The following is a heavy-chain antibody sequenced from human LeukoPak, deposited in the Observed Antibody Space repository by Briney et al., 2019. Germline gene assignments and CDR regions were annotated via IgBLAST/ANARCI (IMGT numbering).Heavy chain of an antibody. CDR2: IIPIFGTA. D-gene: IGHD1-26*01. V-gene: IGHV1-69*13. J-gene: IGHJ4*02. CDR3: ARGGVEATLVGY. Sequence: ASVKVSCKASGGTFSSYAISWVRQAPGQGLEWMGGIIPIFGTANYAQKFQGRVTITADESTSTAYMELSSLRSEDTAVYYCARGGVEATLVGYWGQGTLVTVSS. CDR1: GGTFSSYA.